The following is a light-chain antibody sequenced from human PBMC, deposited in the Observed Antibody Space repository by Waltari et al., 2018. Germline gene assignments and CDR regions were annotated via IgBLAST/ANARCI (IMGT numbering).Light chain of an antibody. Sequence: SALTQPASVSGSPGQSITIPCTGTSSDVGGYNYVSWYQQHPGKAPQLMIYEVSNRPSGVSNRFSGSKSGNTASLTSSGLQAEDEADYYCSSYTSSSTLFGGGTKLTVL. CDR3: SSYTSSSTL. CDR2: EVS. J-gene: IGLJ2*01. V-gene: IGLV2-14*01. CDR1: SSDVGGYNY.